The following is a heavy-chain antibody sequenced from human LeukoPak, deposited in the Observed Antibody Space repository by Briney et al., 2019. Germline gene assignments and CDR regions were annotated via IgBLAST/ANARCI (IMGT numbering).Heavy chain of an antibody. CDR3: AKGVGSTGSYFDY. Sequence: GGSLRLSCAASGFTFSSYGIHWVRQAPGKGLEWVAVISYDGSTIYYADSVKGRFTISRDNSKDTLYLQMSSLRADDTAVYYCAKGVGSTGSYFDYWGQGTLVTVSS. CDR2: ISYDGSTI. D-gene: IGHD1-26*01. J-gene: IGHJ4*02. V-gene: IGHV3-30*18. CDR1: GFTFSSYG.